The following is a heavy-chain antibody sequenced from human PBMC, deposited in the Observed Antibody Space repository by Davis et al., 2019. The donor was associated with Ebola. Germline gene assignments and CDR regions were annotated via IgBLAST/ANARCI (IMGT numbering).Heavy chain of an antibody. CDR2: MNPNSGNT. J-gene: IGHJ4*02. CDR1: GGTFSSYD. D-gene: IGHD3-10*01. V-gene: IGHV1-8*01. Sequence: ASVKVSCKASGGTFSSYDINWVRQATGQGLEWMGWMNPNSGNTGYAQKFQGRVTMTRNTSISTAYMELSSLRSEDTAVYYCARGLRMVRGSPYYFDYWGQGTLVTVSS. CDR3: ARGLRMVRGSPYYFDY.